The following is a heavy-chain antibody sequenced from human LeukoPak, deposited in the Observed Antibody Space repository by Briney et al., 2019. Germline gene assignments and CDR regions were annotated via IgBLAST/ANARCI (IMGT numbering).Heavy chain of an antibody. CDR3: ERFGYTSSLDS. D-gene: IGHD6-13*01. CDR2: IHPGDSDT. Sequence: GESLKISCKGSGYSFTSYWIGWLRQMPGKGLEWRSIIHPGDSDTRYSPSFQGQVTISADKSISTSYLQWSSLKASDTAMYFCERFGYTSSLDSWGPGTRVTVSS. J-gene: IGHJ5*01. CDR1: GYSFTSYW. V-gene: IGHV5-51*01.